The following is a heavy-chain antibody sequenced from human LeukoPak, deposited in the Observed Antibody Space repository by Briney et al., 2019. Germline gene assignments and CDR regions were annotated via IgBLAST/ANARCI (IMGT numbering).Heavy chain of an antibody. CDR2: IRYDGSNT. D-gene: IGHD4-17*01. J-gene: IGHJ4*02. CDR1: GFTFSTSG. CDR3: ASPYGDYAYFDY. V-gene: IGHV3-30*02. Sequence: GGSLRLSCATSGFTFSTSGMHWVRQAPGKGLEWVAFIRYDGSNTYHADSVKGRFTISRDNSKNTLYLQMNSLRAEDTAVYYCASPYGDYAYFDYWGQGALVTVSS.